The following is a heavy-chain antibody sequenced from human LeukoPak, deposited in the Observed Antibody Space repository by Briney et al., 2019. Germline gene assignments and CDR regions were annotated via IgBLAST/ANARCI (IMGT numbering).Heavy chain of an antibody. D-gene: IGHD2-8*01. V-gene: IGHV4-59*12. CDR1: GGSISSYY. Sequence: SETLSLTCTVSGGSISSYYWSWIRQPPGKGLEWIGYIYYSGSTNYNPSLKSRVTISVDTSKNQFSLKLSSVTAADTAVYYCARGRIVLNRWVYFDYWGQGTLVTVSS. CDR3: ARGRIVLNRWVYFDY. CDR2: IYYSGST. J-gene: IGHJ4*02.